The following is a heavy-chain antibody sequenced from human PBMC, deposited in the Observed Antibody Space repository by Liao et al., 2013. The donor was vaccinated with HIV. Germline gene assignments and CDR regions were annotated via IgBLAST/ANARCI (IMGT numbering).Heavy chain of an antibody. V-gene: IGHV4-59*10. CDR3: AREEEFNSLEWLLYF. J-gene: IGHJ4*02. CDR1: GGSFSAYY. D-gene: IGHD3-3*01. Sequence: QVQLQQWGAGLLKPSETLSLTCAVYGGSFSAYYWSWIRQPAGKGLWWIGRIYSSGSTNYNPSLKSRVTMSLDTSKNQLSLKLSSVTAADTAVYYCAREEEFNSLEWLLYFWGQGILVTVSS. CDR2: IYSSGST.